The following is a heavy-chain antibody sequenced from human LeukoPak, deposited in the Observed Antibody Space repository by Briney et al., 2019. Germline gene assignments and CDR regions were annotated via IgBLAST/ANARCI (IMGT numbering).Heavy chain of an antibody. J-gene: IGHJ4*02. D-gene: IGHD7-27*01. CDR1: GYSISSSSYY. Sequence: SETLSLTCTVSGYSISSSSYYWGWIRQPPGKGLEWIGSIYYSGSTYYNPSLKSRVTISVDTSKNQFSLKLSSVTAADTAVYYCARGNWGWRDLDYWGQGTLVTVSS. V-gene: IGHV4-39*07. CDR3: ARGNWGWRDLDY. CDR2: IYYSGST.